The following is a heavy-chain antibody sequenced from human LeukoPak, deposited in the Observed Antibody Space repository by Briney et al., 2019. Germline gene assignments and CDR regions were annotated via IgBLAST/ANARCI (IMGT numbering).Heavy chain of an antibody. CDR3: ARDTIGIGLRLGEYTDY. CDR1: GYSISSGYY. D-gene: IGHD3-16*01. J-gene: IGHJ4*02. CDR2: IYHSGTA. V-gene: IGHV4-38-2*02. Sequence: SETLSLTCTVSGYSISSGYYWGCFRQPPGKGLEWIASIYHSGTAYYNPSLKSRVSISVGTSKKQFSLKLSSVTAADTAVYYCARDTIGIGLRLGEYTDYWGQGILVTVSS.